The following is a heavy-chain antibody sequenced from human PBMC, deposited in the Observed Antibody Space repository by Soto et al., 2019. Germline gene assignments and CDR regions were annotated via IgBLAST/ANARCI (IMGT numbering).Heavy chain of an antibody. CDR2: IYYSGST. CDR1: GGSISSYY. Sequence: QVHLQESGPGLVKPSETLSLTCNVSGGSISSYYWSWIRQPPGKGLEWIGFIYYSGSTDYNPSLKSRVSFSIDTSKNQFSLNLTSVTAADTAVYYCARLTSSRFPNFHFWGQGTLVTVSS. J-gene: IGHJ4*02. CDR3: ARLTSSRFPNFHF. D-gene: IGHD2-2*01. V-gene: IGHV4-59*08.